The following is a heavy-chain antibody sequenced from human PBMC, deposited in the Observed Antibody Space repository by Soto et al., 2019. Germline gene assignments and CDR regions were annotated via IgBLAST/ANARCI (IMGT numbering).Heavy chain of an antibody. CDR1: GFTFSSFE. D-gene: IGHD2-21*02. J-gene: IGHJ3*02. Sequence: EVQLVESGGDLVQPGGSLRLSCAASGFTFSSFEMNWVRQAPGKGLEWVSYISSSDTTTHYADSVKGRLTISRDNAKDSLYLQMNSLRVEDTAVYYCVRRGDRGYTDAFDIWGQGTMVTVSS. V-gene: IGHV3-48*03. CDR3: VRRGDRGYTDAFDI. CDR2: ISSSDTTT.